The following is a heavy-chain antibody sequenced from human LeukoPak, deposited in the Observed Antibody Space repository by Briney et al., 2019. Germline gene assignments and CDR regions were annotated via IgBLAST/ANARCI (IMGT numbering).Heavy chain of an antibody. J-gene: IGHJ6*02. CDR3: TRDNCSYHNCYEDYYYGMDV. CDR2: INPDTGAT. Sequence: ASVKVSCTASGYTFTGYYMHWVRQAPGQGLEWIGGINPDTGATDIAQKFQGRVAMTRDTSISAAYMELSRLRSDDTAVYFCTRDNCSYHNCYEDYYYGMDVWGQGTTVIVSS. V-gene: IGHV1-2*02. CDR1: GYTFTGYY. D-gene: IGHD2-15*01.